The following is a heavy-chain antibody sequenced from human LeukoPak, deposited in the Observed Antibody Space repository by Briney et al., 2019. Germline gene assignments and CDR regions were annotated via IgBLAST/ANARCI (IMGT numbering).Heavy chain of an antibody. CDR3: ARARSITIFGVVISNWFDP. CDR1: GGSFSGYY. CDR2: INHSGST. J-gene: IGHJ5*02. D-gene: IGHD3-3*01. V-gene: IGHV4-34*01. Sequence: SETLSLTCAVYGGSFSGYYWSWIRQPPGKGLEWIGEINHSGSTNYNPSLKSRVTISVDTSKNQFSLKLSSVTAADTAVYYCARARSITIFGVVISNWFDPWGQETLVTVSS.